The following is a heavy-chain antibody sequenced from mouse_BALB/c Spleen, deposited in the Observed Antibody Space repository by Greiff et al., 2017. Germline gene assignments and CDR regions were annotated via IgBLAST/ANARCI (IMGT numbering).Heavy chain of an antibody. CDR3: ARQGPYFPPYFDD. CDR1: GFAFSSYD. J-gene: IGHJ2*01. V-gene: IGHV5-12-1*01. D-gene: IGHD2-10*01. CDR2: ISSGGGST. Sequence: EVNVVESGGGLVKPGGSLKLSCAASGFAFSSYDMSWVRQTPEKRLEWVAYISSGGGSTYYPDTVKGRFTISRDNAKNTLYLQMSSLKSEDTAMYYCARQGPYFPPYFDDWGQGTTLTVSS.